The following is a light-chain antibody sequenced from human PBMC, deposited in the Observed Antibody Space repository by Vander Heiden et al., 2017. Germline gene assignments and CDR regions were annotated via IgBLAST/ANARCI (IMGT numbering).Light chain of an antibody. CDR3: QQYYSHPGT. J-gene: IGKJ1*01. Sequence: DIVMTQSPDSLAVSLGERATINCKSSQSVLYISNNNSYLAWYQKKPGQPPKLLIYWASTRESGVPDRFSGSGSGTDFTLTISSLQAEDVAVYYCQQYYSHPGTFGQGTKVEI. CDR1: QSVLYISNNNSY. CDR2: WAS. V-gene: IGKV4-1*01.